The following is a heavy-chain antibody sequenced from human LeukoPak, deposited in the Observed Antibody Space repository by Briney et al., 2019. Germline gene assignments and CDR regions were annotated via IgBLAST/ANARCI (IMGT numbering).Heavy chain of an antibody. CDR3: ARSLVYCSGGSCYSGYFDY. CDR2: IWYDGSNK. J-gene: IGHJ4*02. V-gene: IGHV3-33*01. Sequence: GGSLRLSCAASGFTFSNYGMHWVRQAPGKGLEWVAVIWYDGSNKYYVDSVKGRFTISRDNSKNTLYLQMNSLRAEDTAVYYCARSLVYCSGGSCYSGYFDYWGQGTLVTVSS. CDR1: GFTFSNYG. D-gene: IGHD2-15*01.